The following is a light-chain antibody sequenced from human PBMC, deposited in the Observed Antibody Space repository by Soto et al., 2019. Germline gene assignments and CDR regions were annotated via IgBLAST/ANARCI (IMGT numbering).Light chain of an antibody. CDR3: SSYTTSNTRQTV. Sequence: QSALTQPASVSGSPGQSITISCTGTSSDVGGYNYVSWYQHHPGKAPKLIIYDVTTRPSGVSNPFSGSKSGNTASLTISGLQPEDEADYYCSSYTTSNTRQTVFGTGTKVTVL. V-gene: IGLV2-14*03. CDR2: DVT. CDR1: SSDVGGYNY. J-gene: IGLJ1*01.